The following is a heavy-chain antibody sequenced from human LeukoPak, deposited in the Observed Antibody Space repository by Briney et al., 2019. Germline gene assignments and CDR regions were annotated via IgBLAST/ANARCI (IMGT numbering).Heavy chain of an antibody. D-gene: IGHD4-17*01. CDR2: IYPGDSDT. V-gene: IGHV5-51*01. J-gene: IGHJ6*03. CDR1: GYSFTSYW. Sequence: GESLKISCKGSGYSFTSYWIGWVRQMPGKGLEWMGTIYPGDSDTRYSPSFQGQVTISADKSISTAYLQWSSLKASDTAMYYCARHRGWEDYGDYYYYMDVWGKGTTVTVSS. CDR3: ARHRGWEDYGDYYYYMDV.